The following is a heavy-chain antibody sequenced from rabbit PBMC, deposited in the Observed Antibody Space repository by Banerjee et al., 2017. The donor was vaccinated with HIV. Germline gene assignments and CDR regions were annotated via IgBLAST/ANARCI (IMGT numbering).Heavy chain of an antibody. CDR3: ARRADYAYVDAPNL. CDR2: IDAGSGNT. V-gene: IGHV1S45*01. D-gene: IGHD6-1*01. CDR1: GLDFSSSYW. J-gene: IGHJ4*01. Sequence: QEQLEESGGDLVQPEGSLTLTCKASGLDFSSSYWICWVRQAPGKGLEWIACIDAGSGNTVYASWAKGRFTISKTSSTVELKMTSLTAADTATYFCARRADYAYVDAPNLWGPGTLVTVS.